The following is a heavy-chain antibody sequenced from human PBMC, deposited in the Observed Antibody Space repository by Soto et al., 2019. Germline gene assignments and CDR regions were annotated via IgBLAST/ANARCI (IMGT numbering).Heavy chain of an antibody. D-gene: IGHD3-22*01. CDR1: GFSLSTSGVG. CDR2: IYRDDDK. Sequence: QITLKESGPTLVKPTQTLTLTCTFSGFSLSTSGVGVGGIRQPPGKALEWLALIYRDDDKRYRPSLKSRLTITKDTSKNQVVLTLTNMDPVDTATYYCGHSAYDSTECAFDIWGQGTMVTVSS. J-gene: IGHJ3*02. CDR3: GHSAYDSTECAFDI. V-gene: IGHV2-5*02.